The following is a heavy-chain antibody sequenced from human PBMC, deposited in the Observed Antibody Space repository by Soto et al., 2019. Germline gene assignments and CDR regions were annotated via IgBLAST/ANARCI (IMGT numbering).Heavy chain of an antibody. Sequence: QVQLVESGGGVVQPGGSLRLSCIASGFVFRNHGMHWVRQAPGEGLEWVGLIWYDGSKTYYADSEKGRLNISRDNSKNTLFLQINSLSVEDTGIYYCARETVEMSTVRLFDSWGQGTLVIVSS. CDR3: ARETVEMSTVRLFDS. V-gene: IGHV3-33*01. J-gene: IGHJ4*02. CDR2: IWYDGSKT. CDR1: GFVFRNHG. D-gene: IGHD3-10*01.